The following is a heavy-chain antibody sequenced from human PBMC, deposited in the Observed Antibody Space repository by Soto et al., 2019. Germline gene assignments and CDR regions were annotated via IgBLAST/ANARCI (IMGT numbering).Heavy chain of an antibody. CDR3: AKVSHFVNVEMATPDDY. V-gene: IGHV3-23*01. J-gene: IGHJ4*02. D-gene: IGHD5-12*01. CDR2: ISGSGGST. Sequence: GGSLRLSCAASGFTFSSYAMSWVRQAPGKGLEWVSAISGSGGSTYYADSVKGRFTISRDNSKNTLYLQMNSLRAEDTAVYYCAKVSHFVNVEMATPDDYWGQGTLVTVSS. CDR1: GFTFSSYA.